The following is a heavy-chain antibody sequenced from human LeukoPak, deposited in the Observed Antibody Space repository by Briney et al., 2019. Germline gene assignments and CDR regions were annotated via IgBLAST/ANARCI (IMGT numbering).Heavy chain of an antibody. J-gene: IGHJ4*01. CDR2: ISWNSGSI. CDR1: GFTFDDYA. V-gene: IGHV3-9*01. D-gene: IGHD6-19*01. CDR3: AKSDEAALGAVAFDY. Sequence: GGSLRLSCAASGFTFDDYAMHWVRQAPGKGLEWVSGISWNSGSIGYADSVKGRFTISRDNSKNSLYLQMNSLRAEDTALYYCAKSDEAALGAVAFDYWGHGTLVTVSS.